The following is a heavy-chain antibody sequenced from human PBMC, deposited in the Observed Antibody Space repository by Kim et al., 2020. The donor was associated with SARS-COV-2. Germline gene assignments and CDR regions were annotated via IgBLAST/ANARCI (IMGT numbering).Heavy chain of an antibody. D-gene: IGHD3-3*01. CDR2: IKQDGSEK. CDR1: GFTFSSYW. Sequence: GGSLRLSCAASGFTFSSYWMSWVRQAPGKGLEWVANIKQDGSEKYYVDSVKRRFTISRDNAKNSLYLQMNSLRAEDTAVYYCAGTKYYEPNWFDPWGQGTLVTVSS. CDR3: AGTKYYEPNWFDP. V-gene: IGHV3-7*01. J-gene: IGHJ5*02.